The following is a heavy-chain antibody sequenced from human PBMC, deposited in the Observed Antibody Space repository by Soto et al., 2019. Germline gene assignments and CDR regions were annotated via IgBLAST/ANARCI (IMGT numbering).Heavy chain of an antibody. V-gene: IGHV4-59*01. D-gene: IGHD3-10*01. CDR2: MYYSGTT. Sequence: SETLSLTCTVSGGSISGDYWSWIRQPPGKGLEWIGSMYYSGTTNYNPSLKSRVTISVETSKNQFSLKLSSVTAADTAVYYCARVGSGSLYYYAMDVWGQGTTVTVSS. CDR3: ARVGSGSLYYYAMDV. CDR1: GGSISGDY. J-gene: IGHJ6*02.